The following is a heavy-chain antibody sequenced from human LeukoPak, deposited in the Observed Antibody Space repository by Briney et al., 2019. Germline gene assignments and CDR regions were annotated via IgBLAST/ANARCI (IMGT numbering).Heavy chain of an antibody. CDR1: GGTFSSYA. CDR3: ARGKSSGWYEDWFDP. V-gene: IGHV1-69*05. Sequence: SVKVSCKASGGTFSSYAISWVRQAPGQGLEWMGGIIPILGTANYAQKFQGRVTITTDESTSTAYMELSSLRSEDTAVYYCARGKSSGWYEDWFDPWGQGTLVTVSS. CDR2: IIPILGTA. D-gene: IGHD6-19*01. J-gene: IGHJ5*02.